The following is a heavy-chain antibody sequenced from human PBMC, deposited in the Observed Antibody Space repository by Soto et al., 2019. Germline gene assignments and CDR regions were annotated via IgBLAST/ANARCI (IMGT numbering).Heavy chain of an antibody. CDR2: ISGSGGSI. Sequence: EVQLLESGGGLVQPGGSLRLSCAASGFTFSTYAMNWVRQAPGNGLEWVSAISGSGGSIHYADSVKGRFTISRDNSKNTLYLQMNILSDEDTAVYHCVKGYWKGDVGGQGTTVTVSS. D-gene: IGHD1-1*01. CDR1: GFTFSTYA. J-gene: IGHJ6*02. CDR3: VKGYWKGDV. V-gene: IGHV3-23*01.